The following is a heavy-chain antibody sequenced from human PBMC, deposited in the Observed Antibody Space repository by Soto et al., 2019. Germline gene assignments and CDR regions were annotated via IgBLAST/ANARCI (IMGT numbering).Heavy chain of an antibody. D-gene: IGHD3-16*02. CDR3: ARGVIH. CDR2: MYKTGST. Sequence: SETLSLTCTVSGGSISGYYWSWIRQPPGKGLEWIGYMYKTGSTVYNPSFKSRVTISVDTSKNQFSLKLSSVTAADTAVYYCARGVIHWGQGTQVTVSS. CDR1: GGSISGYY. V-gene: IGHV4-59*12. J-gene: IGHJ4*02.